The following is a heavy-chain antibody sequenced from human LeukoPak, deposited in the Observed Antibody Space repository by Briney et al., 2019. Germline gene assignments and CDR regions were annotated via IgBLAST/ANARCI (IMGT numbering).Heavy chain of an antibody. D-gene: IGHD6-6*01. Sequence: GGSLRLSCAASGFTFSSYGMHWVRQAPGMGLEWVAVIWYDGSKKYYGDSVKGRFTISRDNSKNTQYLQMNSLRVEDTAVYYCAKDSQYSSSWSTNWGQGTLVTVSS. CDR1: GFTFSSYG. CDR2: IWYDGSKK. CDR3: AKDSQYSSSWSTN. V-gene: IGHV3-33*06. J-gene: IGHJ4*02.